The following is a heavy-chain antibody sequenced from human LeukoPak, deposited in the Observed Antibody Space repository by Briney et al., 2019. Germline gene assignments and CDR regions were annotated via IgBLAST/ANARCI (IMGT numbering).Heavy chain of an antibody. D-gene: IGHD5-24*01. CDR1: GGSISSYY. Sequence: PSETLSLTCFVSGGSISSYYWSWIRQPPGKGLEWIGYIYYSGSTNYNPSLKSRVSISVDTSKNQFSLKVSSVTAADTAVYYCARGGDGYNYGGAFDIWGQGTMVTVSS. CDR3: ARGGDGYNYGGAFDI. CDR2: IYYSGST. V-gene: IGHV4-59*01. J-gene: IGHJ3*02.